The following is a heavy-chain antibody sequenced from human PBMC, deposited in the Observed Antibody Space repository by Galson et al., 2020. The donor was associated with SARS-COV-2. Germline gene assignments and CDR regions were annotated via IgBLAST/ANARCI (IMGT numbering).Heavy chain of an antibody. CDR2: INTNTGNP. Sequence: ASVKVSCKASGYTFNNYALNWVRQAPGQGLEWMAWINTNTGNPTYAQDFTGRFVFSLDTSVSTAYLLINSLKAEDTAVYYCARGAGAWFGELLDYWGQGTLVTVSS. CDR3: ARGAGAWFGELLDY. D-gene: IGHD3-10*01. CDR1: GYTFNNYA. V-gene: IGHV7-4-1*02. J-gene: IGHJ4*02.